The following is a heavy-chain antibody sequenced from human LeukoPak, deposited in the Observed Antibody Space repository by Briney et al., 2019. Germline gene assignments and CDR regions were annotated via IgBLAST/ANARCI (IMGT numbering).Heavy chain of an antibody. CDR3: AKDVYSYGRFFDY. CDR2: ISWNSGSI. D-gene: IGHD5-18*01. Sequence: PGGSLRLSCAASGFTFDDYAMHWVRQAPGKDLEWVSGISWNSGSIGYADSVKGRFTISRDNAKNSLYLQMNSLRAEDTALYYCAKDVYSYGRFFDYWGQGTLVTVSS. V-gene: IGHV3-9*01. CDR1: GFTFDDYA. J-gene: IGHJ4*02.